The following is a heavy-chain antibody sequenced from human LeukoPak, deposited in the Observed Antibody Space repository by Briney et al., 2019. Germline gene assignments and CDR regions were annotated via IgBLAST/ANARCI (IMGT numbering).Heavy chain of an antibody. CDR1: GFTFSSYS. Sequence: GGSLRLSCAAAGFTFSSYSMNWVRQAPGKGLEWVSSISSSSSYIYYADSVKGRFTISRDNAKNSLYLQMNSLRAEDTAVYYCARGRRTVTMGVFDYSGQGTLVTVSS. D-gene: IGHD4-17*01. CDR2: ISSSSSYI. J-gene: IGHJ4*02. V-gene: IGHV3-21*01. CDR3: ARGRRTVTMGVFDY.